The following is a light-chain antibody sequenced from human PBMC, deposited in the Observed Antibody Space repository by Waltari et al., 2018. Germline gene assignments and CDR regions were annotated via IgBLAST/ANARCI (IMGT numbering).Light chain of an antibody. J-gene: IGKJ2*01. CDR3: QQYNSHSQT. V-gene: IGKV1-5*03. CDR1: QSINSW. Sequence: DIQMTQSPSTLSASVGDRVTITCRASQSINSWLAWYQQKPVKAPKLLIYKASTLQSGVPSRFSGSGSGTEFTLTISSLQPDDFATYYCQQYNSHSQTFCRGTKLEIK. CDR2: KAS.